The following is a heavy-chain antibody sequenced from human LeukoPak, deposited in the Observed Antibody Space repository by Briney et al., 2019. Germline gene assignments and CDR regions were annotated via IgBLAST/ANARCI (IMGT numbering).Heavy chain of an antibody. CDR3: ARGLPPYYYYMDV. CDR1: GFTFSSYS. J-gene: IGHJ6*03. Sequence: GGSLRLSCAASGFTFSSYSMNWVRQAPGKGLEWVSSISSSSSYIYYADSVKGRFTISRDNAKNSLYLQMNSLRAEDTAVYYCARGLPPYYYYMDVWGKGTTVTVSS. CDR2: ISSSSSYI. D-gene: IGHD2-15*01. V-gene: IGHV3-21*01.